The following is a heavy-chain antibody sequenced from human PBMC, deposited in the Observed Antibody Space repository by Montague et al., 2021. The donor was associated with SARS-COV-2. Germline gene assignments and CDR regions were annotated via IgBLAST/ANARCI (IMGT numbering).Heavy chain of an antibody. D-gene: IGHD3-22*01. CDR1: GGSISSSSYY. CDR3: ARDTRITMIVVVQGYGMDV. J-gene: IGHJ6*02. V-gene: IGHV4-39*07. Sequence: SETLSLTCTVSGGSISSSSYYWGWIRQPPGKVLEWIGSIYYSGSTYYNPSLKSRVTISVDTSKNQFSLKLSSVTAADTAVYYCARDTRITMIVVVQGYGMDVWGQGATVTVSS. CDR2: IYYSGST.